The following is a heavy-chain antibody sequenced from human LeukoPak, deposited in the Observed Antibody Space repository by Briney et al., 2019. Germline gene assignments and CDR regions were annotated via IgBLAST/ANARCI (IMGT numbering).Heavy chain of an antibody. CDR2: ISAYNGNT. J-gene: IGHJ5*02. CDR3: ARYVLGVVRNWFDP. D-gene: IGHD3-3*01. CDR1: GYAFTNYP. V-gene: IGHV1-18*01. Sequence: GASVNVSCNASGYAFTNYPLHWVRQAPGQGLEWMGWISAYNGNTNYAQKLQGRVTMTTDTSTSTAYMELRSLRSDDTAVYYCARYVLGVVRNWFDPWGQGTLVTVSS.